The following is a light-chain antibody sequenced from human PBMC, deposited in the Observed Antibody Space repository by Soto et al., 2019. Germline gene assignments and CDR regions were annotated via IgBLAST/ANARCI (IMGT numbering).Light chain of an antibody. CDR1: LTIQFNY. J-gene: IGKJ1*01. Sequence: EIVLTQSPGTLPLSPGERATLSYRASLTIQFNYVACYQQKPGQAPRLLINSASRRATGIPDRFSGSGSGMDFTLTISSLEPEDFAVYYCQQSGDSQWTFGQGTKVEI. CDR3: QQSGDSQWT. V-gene: IGKV3-20*01. CDR2: SAS.